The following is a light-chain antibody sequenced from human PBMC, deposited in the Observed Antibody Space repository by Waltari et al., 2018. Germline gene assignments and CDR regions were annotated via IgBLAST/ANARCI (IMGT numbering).Light chain of an antibody. V-gene: IGKV1D-13*01. Sequence: AIQLTQSPSSLSASVGDRVTITCRASQGISSALAWYQQKPGKAPKLLIYDASSLDSGVPSRFSGSGSGTDFTLTISSLQPEDFATYYCQQFNNPPITFGQGTRLEIK. CDR3: QQFNNPPIT. J-gene: IGKJ5*01. CDR1: QGISSA. CDR2: DAS.